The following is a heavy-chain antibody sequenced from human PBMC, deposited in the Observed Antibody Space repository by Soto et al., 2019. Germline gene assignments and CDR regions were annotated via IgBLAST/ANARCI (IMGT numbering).Heavy chain of an antibody. Sequence: GGSLRLSCAASGFTFDDYTMHWVRQAPGKGLEWVSLISWDGGSTYYADSVKGRFTISRDNSKNSLYLQMNSLRTEDTALYYCAKDLGAAGPPNYYYYGMDVWGQGTTVTVSS. V-gene: IGHV3-43*01. J-gene: IGHJ6*02. CDR3: AKDLGAAGPPNYYYYGMDV. CDR2: ISWDGGST. D-gene: IGHD6-13*01. CDR1: GFTFDDYT.